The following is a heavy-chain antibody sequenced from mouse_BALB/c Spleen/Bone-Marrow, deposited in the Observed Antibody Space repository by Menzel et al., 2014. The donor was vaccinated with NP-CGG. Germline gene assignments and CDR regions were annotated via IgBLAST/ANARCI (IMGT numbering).Heavy chain of an antibody. J-gene: IGHJ2*01. CDR3: ARHHRYAYYFDY. Sequence: QVQLQQPGSVLVRPGASVKPSCQASGYTFTSSWMHWAKQRPGQGLKWIGEIHPNSGNTNYNEKFKGKATLTVDASSSTAYVDLSSLTAEDSAVYFCARHHRYAYYFDYWGQGTTLTVSS. D-gene: IGHD2-14*01. V-gene: IGHV1S130*01. CDR2: IHPNSGNT. CDR1: GYTFTSSW.